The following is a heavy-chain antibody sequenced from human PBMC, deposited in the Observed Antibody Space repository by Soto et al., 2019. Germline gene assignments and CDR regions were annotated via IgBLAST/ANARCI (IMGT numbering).Heavy chain of an antibody. Sequence: QVQLQESGPGLVKPSQTLSLTCTVSGGSISSGGYYWSWIRQHPGKGLEWIGYIYYSGRTYYNPSPKSRASISVDMSKNQFALKLSSVTAADTAVYYCARETVTNSYYFDYWGQGTLVTVSS. CDR1: GGSISSGGYY. V-gene: IGHV4-31*03. CDR2: IYYSGRT. D-gene: IGHD4-17*01. J-gene: IGHJ4*02. CDR3: ARETVTNSYYFDY.